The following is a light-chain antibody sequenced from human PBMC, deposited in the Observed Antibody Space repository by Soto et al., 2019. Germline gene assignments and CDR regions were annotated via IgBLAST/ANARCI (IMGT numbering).Light chain of an antibody. V-gene: IGLV3-1*01. J-gene: IGLJ3*02. CDR1: KLGDKY. CDR2: QDN. CDR3: QAWDSSTAV. Sequence: SYELTQSPSVSVSPGQTASITCSGDKLGDKYAYWYQQKPGLSPVLVIYQDNKRPSGIPERFSGSNSGNTATLTISGTQAMDEVDYYCQAWDSSTAVFGGGTKVTVL.